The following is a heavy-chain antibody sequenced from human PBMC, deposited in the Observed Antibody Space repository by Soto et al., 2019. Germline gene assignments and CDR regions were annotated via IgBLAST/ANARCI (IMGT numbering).Heavy chain of an antibody. CDR3: ARDGGRDYYGWELNGFDP. CDR2: ISSSSSTI. V-gene: IGHV3-48*01. D-gene: IGHD3-10*01. Sequence: GGSLRLSCGASGFTFSSYSMNWVRQAPGKGLEWVSYISSSSSTIYCADSVKGRFTIYRDNAKNSLYLQMNSLRAEDTAVYYCARDGGRDYYGWELNGFDPGGKGTLVTVS. J-gene: IGHJ5*02. CDR1: GFTFSSYS.